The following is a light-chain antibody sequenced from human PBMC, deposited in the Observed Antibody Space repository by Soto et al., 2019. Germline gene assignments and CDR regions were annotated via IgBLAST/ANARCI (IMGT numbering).Light chain of an antibody. Sequence: QSVLSQPPSVSAAPGQRVTISCSGSSSNIGKYYVSWYQQVPGTAPTLLIYDNTQRPSGIPDRFSGSKSGTSATLAITGLQTGDEADYYCATWDGGLTPQGVFGTGTKVT. CDR1: SSNIGKYY. CDR2: DNT. V-gene: IGLV1-51*01. CDR3: ATWDGGLTPQGV. J-gene: IGLJ1*01.